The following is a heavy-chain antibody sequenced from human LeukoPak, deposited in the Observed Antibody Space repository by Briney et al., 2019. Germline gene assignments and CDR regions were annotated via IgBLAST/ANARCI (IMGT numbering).Heavy chain of an antibody. D-gene: IGHD6-19*01. CDR3: ARDGYSSGWYPSAFDI. Sequence: GGSLRLSCAASGFTFDDYGMSWVRQAPGKGLEWVPGINWNGGSTGYADSVKGRFTISRDNAKNSLYLQMNSLRAEDTALYYCARDGYSSGWYPSAFDIWGQGTMVTVSS. J-gene: IGHJ3*02. V-gene: IGHV3-20*04. CDR1: GFTFDDYG. CDR2: INWNGGST.